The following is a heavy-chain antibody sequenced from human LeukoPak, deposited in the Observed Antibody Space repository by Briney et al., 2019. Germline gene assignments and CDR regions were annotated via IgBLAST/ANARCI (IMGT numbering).Heavy chain of an antibody. V-gene: IGHV4-59*11. CDR2: LYNTGGT. D-gene: IGHD3-22*01. Sequence: PSETLSPTCTVSGASISSHYWSWIRQPPGKGLEWIGYLYNTGGTNYNPSLKSRVTISVDTSKNQFSLNLSSVTAADTAVYYCARGHYYDSSGDYWGQGTLVTVSS. J-gene: IGHJ4*02. CDR1: GASISSHY. CDR3: ARGHYYDSSGDY.